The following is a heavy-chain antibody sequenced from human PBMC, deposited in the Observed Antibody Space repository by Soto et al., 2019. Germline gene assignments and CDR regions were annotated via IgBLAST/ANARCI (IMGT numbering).Heavy chain of an antibody. CDR2: ISAGGGTT. CDR3: AKDIRRIWTKHCFDP. Sequence: RGAMRLSCASSGDPFSRNSMSWIRPAPGKGLEWVSAISAGGGTTSYSDSVKRRFTISRDNSKNTLYLQMNTLKAEDTAVYYCAKDIRRIWTKHCFDPWGQGILVTVSS. J-gene: IGHJ5*02. D-gene: IGHD1-1*01. V-gene: IGHV3-23*01. CDR1: GDPFSRNS.